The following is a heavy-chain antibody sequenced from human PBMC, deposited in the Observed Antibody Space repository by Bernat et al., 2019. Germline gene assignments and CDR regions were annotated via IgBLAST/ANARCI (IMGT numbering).Heavy chain of an antibody. CDR1: GFTFSSYG. J-gene: IGHJ4*02. CDR3: ARDHVVGAVAGTELDY. CDR2: ISYDGSNK. Sequence: QVQLVESGGGVVQPGRSLRLSCAASGFTFSSYGMHWVRQAPGKGLEWVAVISYDGSNKYYADSVKGRFTISRDNSKNTLYLQMNSLRAEDTAVYYCARDHVVGAVAGTELDYWGQGTLVTVSS. D-gene: IGHD6-19*01. V-gene: IGHV3-30*03.